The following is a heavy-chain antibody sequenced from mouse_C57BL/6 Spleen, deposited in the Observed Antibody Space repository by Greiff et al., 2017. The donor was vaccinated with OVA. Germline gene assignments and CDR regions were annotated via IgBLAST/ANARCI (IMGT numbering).Heavy chain of an antibody. CDR1: GYAFSSYW. Sequence: QVQLQQSGAELVKPGASVKISCKASGYAFSSYWMNWVKQRPGKGLEWIGQIYPGDGDTNYNGKFKGKATLTADKSSSTAYKQLSSLTSEDSAVYFCARFSGNHMVVAMDYWGQGTSVTVSS. V-gene: IGHV1-80*01. J-gene: IGHJ4*01. D-gene: IGHD2-1*01. CDR3: ARFSGNHMVVAMDY. CDR2: IYPGDGDT.